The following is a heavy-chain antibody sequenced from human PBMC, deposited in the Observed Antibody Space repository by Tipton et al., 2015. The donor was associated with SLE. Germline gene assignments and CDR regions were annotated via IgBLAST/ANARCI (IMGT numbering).Heavy chain of an antibody. Sequence: TLSLTCTVSGGSISSYYWSWIRQPPGKGLEWIGYIYYSGSTNYNPSLKGRVTISVDTSKNQFSLKLSSVTAADTAVYYCARSSIAARGGFDYWGQGTLATVSS. V-gene: IGHV4-59*01. CDR2: IYYSGST. CDR3: ARSSIAARGGFDY. CDR1: GGSISSYY. D-gene: IGHD6-6*01. J-gene: IGHJ4*02.